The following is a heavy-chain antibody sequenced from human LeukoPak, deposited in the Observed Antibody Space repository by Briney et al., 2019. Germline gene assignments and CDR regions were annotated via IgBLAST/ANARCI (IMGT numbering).Heavy chain of an antibody. D-gene: IGHD3-3*01. Sequence: GASVKVSCKASGGTFSSYAISWVRQAPGQGLEWMGGIIPIFGTANYAQKFQGRVTITADESTSTAYMELSSLRSEDTAVYYYATPRSYDFWSGYHIHMDVWGKGTTVTVSS. CDR1: GGTFSSYA. CDR3: ATPRSYDFWSGYHIHMDV. V-gene: IGHV1-69*13. CDR2: IIPIFGTA. J-gene: IGHJ6*03.